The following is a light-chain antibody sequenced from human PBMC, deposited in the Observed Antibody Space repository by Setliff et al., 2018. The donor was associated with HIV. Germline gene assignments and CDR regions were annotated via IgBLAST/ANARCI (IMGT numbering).Light chain of an antibody. Sequence: DIGLTQSPDSLSLSVGETATIDCKSTQNLFFITNTKHYLSWYQRKPGQPPKLLIYWGSTRASGVPARFRGSGSGTHYTPTISGLQAEDVAVYYCQQYFHSPTFGQGTKV. J-gene: IGKJ1*01. CDR3: QQYFHSPT. CDR2: WGS. V-gene: IGKV4-1*01. CDR1: QNLFFITNTKHY.